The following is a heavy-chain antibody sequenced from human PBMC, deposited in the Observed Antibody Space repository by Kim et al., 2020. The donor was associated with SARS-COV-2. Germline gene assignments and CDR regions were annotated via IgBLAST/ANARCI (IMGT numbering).Heavy chain of an antibody. CDR3: ATDLNWSGD. D-gene: IGHD1-20*01. CDR1: GFSFSVSW. Sequence: GGSLRLSCAVSGFSFSVSWMAWVRQAPGRGLEFVANIDPDGSLKYYVGSVRGRFSISRDNAKNSLYLQMNSLRVEDTAIYFCATDLNWSGDWGQGTLVTV. V-gene: IGHV3-7*04. J-gene: IGHJ4*02. CDR2: IDPDGSLK.